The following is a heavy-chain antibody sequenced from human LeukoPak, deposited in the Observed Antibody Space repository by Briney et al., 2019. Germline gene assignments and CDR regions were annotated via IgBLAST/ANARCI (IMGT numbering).Heavy chain of an antibody. V-gene: IGHV4-31*03. Sequence: SETLSLTCTVSGGSISSGGYYWSWIRQHPGKGLEWIGYIYYSGSTYYNPSLKSRVTISVDTSKNQFSLKLSSVTAADTAVYYCARHSPRDFWSGYYYGGGLTPDNWFDPWGQGTLVTVSS. CDR2: IYYSGST. CDR3: ARHSPRDFWSGYYYGGGLTPDNWFDP. D-gene: IGHD3-3*01. CDR1: GGSISSGGYY. J-gene: IGHJ5*02.